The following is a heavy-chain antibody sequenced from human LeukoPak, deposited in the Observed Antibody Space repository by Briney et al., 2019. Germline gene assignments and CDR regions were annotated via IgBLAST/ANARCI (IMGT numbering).Heavy chain of an antibody. J-gene: IGHJ6*02. Sequence: SVKVSCKASGGTFSSYAISWVRQAPGQGLGWMGGIIPIFGTAKYAQKFQGRVTITADESTSTAYMELSSLRSEDTAVYYCARVGIAARHYYYYGMDVWGQGTTVTVSS. D-gene: IGHD6-6*01. CDR3: ARVGIAARHYYYYGMDV. CDR2: IIPIFGTA. V-gene: IGHV1-69*13. CDR1: GGTFSSYA.